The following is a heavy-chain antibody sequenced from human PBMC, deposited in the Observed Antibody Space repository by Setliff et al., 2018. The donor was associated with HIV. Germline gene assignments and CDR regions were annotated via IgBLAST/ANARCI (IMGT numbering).Heavy chain of an antibody. CDR2: IFPYDSDT. CDR1: GYSFNSYW. V-gene: IGHV5-51*01. CDR3: ARRDSGSYYGRLEY. J-gene: IGHJ4*02. D-gene: IGHD1-26*01. Sequence: PGESLKISCQGSGYSFNSYWIGWVRQMPGKGLEWMGIIFPYDSDTTYSPSFQGQVTMPADKSINTAYLQWSSLKASDTAVYFCARRDSGSYYGRLEYWGQGTLVTVSS.